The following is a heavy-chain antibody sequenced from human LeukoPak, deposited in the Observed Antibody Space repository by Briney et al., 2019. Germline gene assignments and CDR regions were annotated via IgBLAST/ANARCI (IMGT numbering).Heavy chain of an antibody. J-gene: IGHJ4*02. Sequence: PGGSLRLSCAASGFTFSSYGMHWVRQAPGKGLEWVAFIRYDGSNKYYADSVKGRFTISRDNSKNTLYLQMNSLRAEDTAVYYCAKPRSDYDILTGYYDHWGQGTLVTVSS. CDR3: AKPRSDYDILTGYYDH. CDR2: IRYDGSNK. CDR1: GFTFSSYG. V-gene: IGHV3-30*02. D-gene: IGHD3-9*01.